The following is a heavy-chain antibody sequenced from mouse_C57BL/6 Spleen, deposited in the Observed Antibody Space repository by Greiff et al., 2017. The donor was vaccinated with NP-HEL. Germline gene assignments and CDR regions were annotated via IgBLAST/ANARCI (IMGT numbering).Heavy chain of an antibody. CDR3: ARNGVYYDYDYAMDY. J-gene: IGHJ4*01. Sequence: VQLQQSGAELARPGASVKLSCKASGYTFTSYGISWVKQRTGQGLEWIGEIYPRSGNTYYNEKFKGKATLTADKSSSTAYMELRSLTSEDSAVYFCARNGVYYDYDYAMDYWGQGTSVTVSS. CDR2: IYPRSGNT. V-gene: IGHV1-81*01. CDR1: GYTFTSYG. D-gene: IGHD2-4*01.